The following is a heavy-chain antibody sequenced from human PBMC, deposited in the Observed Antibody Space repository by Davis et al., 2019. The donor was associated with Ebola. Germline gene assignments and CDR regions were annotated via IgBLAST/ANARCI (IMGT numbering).Heavy chain of an antibody. V-gene: IGHV3-30*03. J-gene: IGHJ4*02. CDR3: ARDPAADIVVVVGATPHFDD. Sequence: PGGSLRLSCAASGFTFSSYWMSWVRQPPGKGLEWVAVISYDGKNKFYADSVKGRFTISRDAAQRTLHLQMDSLRAEDTAVYYCARDPAADIVVVVGATPHFDDWGQGALVTVSS. CDR2: ISYDGKNK. CDR1: GFTFSSYW. D-gene: IGHD2-15*01.